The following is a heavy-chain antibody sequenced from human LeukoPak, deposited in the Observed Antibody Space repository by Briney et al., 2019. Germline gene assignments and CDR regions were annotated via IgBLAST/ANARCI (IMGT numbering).Heavy chain of an antibody. D-gene: IGHD3-10*01. CDR2: ISGSGGST. CDR3: AKVKSAITMVRGVIDY. V-gene: IGHV3-23*01. Sequence: PGGSLRLSCAASGFTFSDYYMSWIRQAPGKGLEWVSAISGSGGSTYYADSVKGRFTISRDNSKNTLYLQMNSLRAEDTAVYYCAKVKSAITMVRGVIDYWGQGTLVTVSS. CDR1: GFTFSDYY. J-gene: IGHJ4*02.